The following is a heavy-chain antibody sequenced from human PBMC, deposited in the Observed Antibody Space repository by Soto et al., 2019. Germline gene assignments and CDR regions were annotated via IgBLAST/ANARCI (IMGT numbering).Heavy chain of an antibody. J-gene: IGHJ4*02. CDR2: INSGASTT. CDR1: GFTFSSSW. Sequence: EVQLVESGGGLVQPGGSLRLSCAASGFTFSSSWMHWVRQAPGKGLVWVSRINSGASTTNYADSVKGRSTIARDNAKNTLYLQMDSLRAEDTAVYYCARGPTGWFGYDYWGQGTLVTVSS. V-gene: IGHV3-74*01. D-gene: IGHD3-10*01. CDR3: ARGPTGWFGYDY.